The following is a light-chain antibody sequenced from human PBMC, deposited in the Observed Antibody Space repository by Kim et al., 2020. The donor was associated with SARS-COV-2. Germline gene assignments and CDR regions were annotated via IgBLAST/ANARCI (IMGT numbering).Light chain of an antibody. CDR3: QQYHGYSWT. CDR2: KTS. CDR1: QTVAPW. J-gene: IGKJ1*01. Sequence: ESRGERVTLTCRASQTVAPWLAWYQQTSGKAPKLLIYKTSRLVAGVSSRFTGSGSGTEFALTISSLQAEDFATYYCQQYHGYSWTFGPGTKVDIK. V-gene: IGKV1-5*03.